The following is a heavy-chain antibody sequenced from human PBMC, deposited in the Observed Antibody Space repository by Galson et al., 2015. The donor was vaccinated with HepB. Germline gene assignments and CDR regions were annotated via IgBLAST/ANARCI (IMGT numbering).Heavy chain of an antibody. CDR2: IIPIFGTA. CDR3: ARVYDRFFETPSGPRGAFDI. Sequence: SVKVSCKASGGTFSSYAISWVRQAPGQGLEWMGGIIPIFGTANYAQKFQGRVTITADESTSTAYMELSSLRSEDTAVYYCARVYDRFFETPSGPRGAFDIWGQGTMVTVSS. D-gene: IGHD3-3*01. V-gene: IGHV1-69*13. CDR1: GGTFSSYA. J-gene: IGHJ3*02.